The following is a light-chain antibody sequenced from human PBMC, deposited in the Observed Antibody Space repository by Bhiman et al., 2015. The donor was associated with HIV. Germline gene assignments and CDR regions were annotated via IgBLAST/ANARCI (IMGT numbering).Light chain of an antibody. CDR2: GNS. Sequence: LTQPPSVSGAPGQRVTISCTGSSSNIGAGYDVHWYQQLPGAAPKLLIYGNSNRPSGVPDRFSGSKSGTSATLGITGLQTGDEADYYCGTWDSSLSAEVFGGGTKLTVL. V-gene: IGLV1-50*01. J-gene: IGLJ3*02. CDR1: SSNIGAGYD. CDR3: GTWDSSLSAEV.